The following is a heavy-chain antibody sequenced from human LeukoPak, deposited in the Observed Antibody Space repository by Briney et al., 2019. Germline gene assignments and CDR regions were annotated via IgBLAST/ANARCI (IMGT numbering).Heavy chain of an antibody. CDR3: ARDLGIDRFDQ. V-gene: IGHV3-7*01. J-gene: IGHJ4*02. D-gene: IGHD7-27*01. CDR2: IKQDGSEK. Sequence: PGGSLRLSCAASGFTFSGYWMSWVRQAPGKGLEWVANIKQDGSEKCYMDSVGGRFTISRDNAKNSLYLQMDSLRVEDTAVYYCARDLGIDRFDQWGQGALVTVSA. CDR1: GFTFSGYW.